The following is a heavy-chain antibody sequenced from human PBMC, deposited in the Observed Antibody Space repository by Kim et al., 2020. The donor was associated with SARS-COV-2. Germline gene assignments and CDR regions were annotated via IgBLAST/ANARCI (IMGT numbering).Heavy chain of an antibody. D-gene: IGHD6-19*01. Sequence: GGSLRLSCAASGFTFSSYWMRWVRQAPGKGLEWVANINQDGSETYYVDSVKGRFTISRDNAKNSLYLQMNSLRAEDTAVYYCSKYRRAVTGFGWYSFDYWGQGTLVTVSS. J-gene: IGHJ4*02. CDR2: INQDGSET. V-gene: IGHV3-7*01. CDR3: SKYRRAVTGFGWYSFDY. CDR1: GFTFSSYW.